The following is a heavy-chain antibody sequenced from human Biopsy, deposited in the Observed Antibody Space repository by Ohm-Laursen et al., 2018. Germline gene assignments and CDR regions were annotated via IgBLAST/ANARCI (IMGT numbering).Heavy chain of an antibody. Sequence: SLRLSCAAPGFTFDDHVMHWVRQAPGKGLAWVSGISWDGGSEGYADSVKGRFTISRDNAKNSLFLQMNSLTTEDTALYYCVRGYSSSWSGYLDHWGQGTLVTVSS. D-gene: IGHD3-3*01. CDR3: VRGYSSSWSGYLDH. V-gene: IGHV3-9*01. CDR2: ISWDGGSE. CDR1: GFTFDDHV. J-gene: IGHJ4*02.